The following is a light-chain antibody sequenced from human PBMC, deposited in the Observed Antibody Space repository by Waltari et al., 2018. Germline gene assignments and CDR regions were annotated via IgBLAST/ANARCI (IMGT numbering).Light chain of an antibody. V-gene: IGLV2-11*01. CDR2: DVT. Sequence: QSALTQPRSVSGSPGHSLTISSTGPSSDVGGSAHVSWYQQHPGKAPQLVIYDVTKRPSGVPDRFSGSKSGNTASLTISGLQADDEADYNCCSYAGRATWTFGGGTKLTVL. CDR3: CSYAGRATWT. CDR1: SSDVGGSAH. J-gene: IGLJ3*02.